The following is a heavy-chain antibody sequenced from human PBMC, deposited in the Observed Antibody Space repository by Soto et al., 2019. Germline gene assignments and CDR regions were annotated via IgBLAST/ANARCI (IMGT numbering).Heavy chain of an antibody. V-gene: IGHV1-3*02. J-gene: IGHJ6*02. D-gene: IGHD5-12*01. CDR3: ARGGYGNYYYGMDV. Sequence: ASVKVSCKASGYTFTSYAMHWVRQAPGQRLEWMGWSNAGNGNTKYSQEFQGRVTITRDTSASTAYMELSSLRSEDMAVYYCARGGYGNYYYGMDVWGQGNTVTVSS. CDR1: GYTFTSYA. CDR2: SNAGNGNT.